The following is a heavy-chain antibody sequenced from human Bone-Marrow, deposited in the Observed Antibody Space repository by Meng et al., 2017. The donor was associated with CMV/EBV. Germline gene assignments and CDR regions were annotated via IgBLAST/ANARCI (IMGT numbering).Heavy chain of an antibody. CDR3: ARGVTSVITTWYFDY. CDR2: LYSTGYT. D-gene: IGHD4-23*01. V-gene: IGHV4-39*07. Sequence: DDSISPSRYYFGWLRQPPGKGLEWIGSLYSTGYTSSNPSLESRVTILVDTSKNQFSLKLSSVTAADTAVYYCARGVTSVITTWYFDYWGQGALVTVSS. J-gene: IGHJ4*02. CDR1: DDSISPSRYY.